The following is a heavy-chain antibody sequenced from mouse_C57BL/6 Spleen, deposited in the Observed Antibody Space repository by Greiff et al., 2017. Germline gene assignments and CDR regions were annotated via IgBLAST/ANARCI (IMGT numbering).Heavy chain of an antibody. J-gene: IGHJ2*01. Sequence: EVQLQQSGPVLVKPGASVKMSCKASGYTFTDYYMNWVKQSHGKGLEWIGVINPYNGGTSYNQKFKGKATLTVDKSSSTAYMELNSLTSEDSAVYYCARRNWSYFDYWGQGTTLTVSS. V-gene: IGHV1-19*01. D-gene: IGHD4-1*02. CDR1: GYTFTDYY. CDR3: ARRNWSYFDY. CDR2: INPYNGGT.